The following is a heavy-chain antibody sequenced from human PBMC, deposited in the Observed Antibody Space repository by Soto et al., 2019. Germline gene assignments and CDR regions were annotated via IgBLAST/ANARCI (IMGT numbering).Heavy chain of an antibody. CDR3: ARGTERNTYYYYYYGMDV. V-gene: IGHV4-59*01. CDR2: IYYSGST. Sequence: ETLSLTCTVSGGSISSYYWSWIRQPPGKGLEWIGYIYYSGSTNYNPSLKSRVTISVDTSKNQFSLKLSSVTAADTAVYYCARGTERNTYYYYYYGMDVWGQGTTVTVS. CDR1: GGSISSYY. D-gene: IGHD2-2*01. J-gene: IGHJ6*02.